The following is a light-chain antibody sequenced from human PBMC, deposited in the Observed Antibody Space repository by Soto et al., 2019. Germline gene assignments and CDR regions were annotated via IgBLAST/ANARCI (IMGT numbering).Light chain of an antibody. CDR2: SNN. Sequence: QLVLIQPPSASGTPGQRVTISCSGTSSNIGTNTVNWYQHFPGTAPKLLIYSNNQRPSGVPVRFSGSKSGTSASLAISGLQSEDEADYSCAGWDDSVNGWVFGGGTKLTVL. CDR1: SSNIGTNT. CDR3: AGWDDSVNGWV. V-gene: IGLV1-44*01. J-gene: IGLJ3*02.